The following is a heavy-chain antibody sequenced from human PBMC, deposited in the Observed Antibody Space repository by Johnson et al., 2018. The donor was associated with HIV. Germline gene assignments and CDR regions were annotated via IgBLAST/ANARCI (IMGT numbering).Heavy chain of an antibody. CDR3: AKDKGRGYYYRHAFDI. J-gene: IGHJ3*02. CDR1: GFTFSSYA. D-gene: IGHD3-22*01. V-gene: IGHV3-23*04. CDR2: ISGSGGST. Sequence: VQLVESGGGVVQPGGSLRLSCAASGFTFSSYAMSWVRQAPGKGLEWVSTISGSGGSTYYADSVKGRFTISRDNSKNTLYLQMNSLRAEDTAVYYCAKDKGRGYYYRHAFDIWGQGTMVTVSS.